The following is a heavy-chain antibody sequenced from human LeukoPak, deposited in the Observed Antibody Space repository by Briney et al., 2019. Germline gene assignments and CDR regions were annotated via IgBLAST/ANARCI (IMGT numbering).Heavy chain of an antibody. Sequence: SQTLSLTCPISGDSVSSNSASWNWIRQSPSRGLEWLGRTYYTSKWNSDYAESVKSRITINPDTSKNQFSLHLNSVTPEDTAVYYCARDPDSSYEWGPFDPWGQGILVTVSS. CDR1: GDSVSSNSAS. D-gene: IGHD1-26*01. J-gene: IGHJ5*02. CDR2: TYYTSKWNS. V-gene: IGHV6-1*01. CDR3: ARDPDSSYEWGPFDP.